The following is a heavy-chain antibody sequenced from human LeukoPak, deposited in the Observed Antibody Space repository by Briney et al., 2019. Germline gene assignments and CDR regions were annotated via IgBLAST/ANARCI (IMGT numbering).Heavy chain of an antibody. V-gene: IGHV4-34*01. J-gene: IGHJ6*02. CDR3: ARGGYDSSGYYLPPYYYYGMDV. CDR2: INHSGST. D-gene: IGHD3-22*01. Sequence: SETLSLTCAVYGGSFSGYYWSWIRQPPRKGLEWIGEINHSGSTNYNPSLKSRVTISVDTSKNQFSLKLSSVTAADTAVYYCARGGYDSSGYYLPPYYYYGMDVWGQGTTVTVSS. CDR1: GGSFSGYY.